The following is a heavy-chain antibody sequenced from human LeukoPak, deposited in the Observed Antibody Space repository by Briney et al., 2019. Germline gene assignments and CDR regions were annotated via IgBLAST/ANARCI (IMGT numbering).Heavy chain of an antibody. J-gene: IGHJ4*02. CDR2: ISGSGGDT. Sequence: GGSLRLSCAASGFTFSSYVMSWVRQAPGKGLEWVSAISGSGGDTYYADSVKGRFTISRDNSDNTLYLQMNSLRAEDTAVYFCAKSRLGYDYWGQGTLVTVSS. D-gene: IGHD5-12*01. CDR1: GFTFSSYV. CDR3: AKSRLGYDY. V-gene: IGHV3-23*01.